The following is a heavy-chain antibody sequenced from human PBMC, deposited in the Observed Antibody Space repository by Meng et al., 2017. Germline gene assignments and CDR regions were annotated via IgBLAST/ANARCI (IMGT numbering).Heavy chain of an antibody. CDR2: ISSSSYI. J-gene: IGHJ3*02. V-gene: IGHV3-21*01. D-gene: IGHD3-22*01. CDR3: AREGYYDSSGYEAFDI. CDR1: GFTFSSYS. Sequence: GESLKISCAASGFTFSSYSMNWVRQAPGKGLEWVSSISSSSYIYYADSVEGRFTISRDNAKNSLYLQMNSLRAEDTAVYYCAREGYYDSSGYEAFDIWGQGTMVTVSS.